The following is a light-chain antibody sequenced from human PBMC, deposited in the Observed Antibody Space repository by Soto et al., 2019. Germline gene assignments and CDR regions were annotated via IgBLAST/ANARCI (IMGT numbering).Light chain of an antibody. CDR1: NIGAKG. J-gene: IGLJ2*01. CDR2: DDR. CDR3: QVWHSTSVRV. Sequence: SYELTQPPSVSVAPGQTASITCGGNNIGAKGVHWYQQKNPGQAPVLVVFDDRARPSAIPERFSGSNSGNTATLTISRVEAGDEADYYCQVWHSTSVRVFGGGTKVTV. V-gene: IGLV3-21*02.